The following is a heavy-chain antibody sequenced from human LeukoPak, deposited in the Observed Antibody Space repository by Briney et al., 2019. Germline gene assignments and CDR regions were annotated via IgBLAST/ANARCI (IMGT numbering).Heavy chain of an antibody. J-gene: IGHJ6*02. CDR1: GYIFPNHG. CDR2: VSAYNGNT. CDR3: ARSSSSWGIYHYGMDV. Sequence: ASVKVSCKASGYIFPNHGISWVRQAPGQGLQWMGWVSAYNGNTKYAQNLQDRVTMTTDTSTSTVYMELRSLKADDTGVYYCARSSSSWGIYHYGMDVWGQGTTLTVAS. D-gene: IGHD3-16*02. V-gene: IGHV1-18*01.